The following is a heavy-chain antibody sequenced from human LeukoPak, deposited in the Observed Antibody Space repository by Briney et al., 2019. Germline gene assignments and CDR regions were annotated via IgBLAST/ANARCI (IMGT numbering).Heavy chain of an antibody. CDR2: ISSSGSTI. D-gene: IGHD3-16*01. CDR1: GFTFSSYS. V-gene: IGHV3-48*04. Sequence: PGGSLRLSCAASGFTFSSYSMNWVRQAPGKGLEWVSYISSSGSTIYYADSVKGRFTISRDNAKNSLYLQMNSLRAEDTAVYYCGRVWEARASNDAFNIGGKGKM. CDR3: GRVWEARASNDAFNI. J-gene: IGHJ3*02.